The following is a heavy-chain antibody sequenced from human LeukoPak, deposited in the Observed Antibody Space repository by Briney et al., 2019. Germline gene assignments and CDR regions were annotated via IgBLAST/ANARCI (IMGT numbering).Heavy chain of an antibody. J-gene: IGHJ4*02. CDR1: GDSISSWY. CDR2: IYYSGTT. D-gene: IGHD6-13*01. V-gene: IGHV4-59*12. CDR3: ARALAAAGHFDY. Sequence: SETLSLTCTVSGDSISSWYWSWIRQPPGKGLEWIGYIYYSGTTNYNPSLKSRVSISLDTSKNQFSLKLSSVTAADTAVYYCARALAAAGHFDYWGQGTLVTVSS.